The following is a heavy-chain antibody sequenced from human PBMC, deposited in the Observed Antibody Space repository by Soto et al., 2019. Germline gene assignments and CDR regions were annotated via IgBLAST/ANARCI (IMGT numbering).Heavy chain of an antibody. CDR3: ARGRGYNGGSDADY. J-gene: IGHJ4*01. Sequence: QVHLVQSGAEVKRPESSVRVYCKTSGYTFSNYAISWVRQAPGQGLEWMGWINTGSGYTNYAHDRVTMTKDASTYTAYLEVTSRRSDDTAIYYCARGRGYNGGSDADYWGHGTLVTVYS. D-gene: IGHD5-12*01. CDR1: GYTFSNYA. V-gene: IGHV1-18*01. CDR2: INTGSGYT.